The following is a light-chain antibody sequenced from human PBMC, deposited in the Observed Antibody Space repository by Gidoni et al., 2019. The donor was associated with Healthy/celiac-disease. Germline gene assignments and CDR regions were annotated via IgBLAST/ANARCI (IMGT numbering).Light chain of an antibody. Sequence: DIQMTQSPSTLSASVGDRVTITCRASPSISSWLAWYQQKPGQAPKLLIYKASSLESGVPSRFSGSGSGTEFTLTISSLQPDDFATYYCQQYNSYPWTFGQGTKVEIK. CDR2: KAS. V-gene: IGKV1-5*03. CDR3: QQYNSYPWT. J-gene: IGKJ1*01. CDR1: PSISSW.